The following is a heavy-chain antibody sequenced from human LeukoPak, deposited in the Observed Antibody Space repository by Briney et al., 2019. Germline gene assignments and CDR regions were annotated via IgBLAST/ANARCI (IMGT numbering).Heavy chain of an antibody. CDR2: ISYSGST. J-gene: IGHJ4*02. CDR3: ARLYSSSLGRVFDY. CDR1: GGSISSYY. V-gene: IGHV4-59*01. D-gene: IGHD6-13*01. Sequence: RPSETLSLTCTVSGGSISSYYWSWIRQPPGKGLEWIGYISYSGSTNYNPSLKSRVTISVDTSKNQFSLKLSSVTAADTAIYYCARLYSSSLGRVFDYWGQGTLVTVSP.